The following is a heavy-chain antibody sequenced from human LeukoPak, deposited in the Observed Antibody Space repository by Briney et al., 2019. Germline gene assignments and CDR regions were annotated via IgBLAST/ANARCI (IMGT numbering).Heavy chain of an antibody. J-gene: IGHJ3*01. Sequence: GGSLRLSCAASGFTFSNYWMTWVRQAPGKGLEWVANIKLDVSETYYVDSVRGRFTISRDNTKNSLYLQMDSLRAEDTAVYYCARKGNAFDFWGQGTMVTVSS. D-gene: IGHD3-10*01. CDR1: GFTFSNYW. CDR2: IKLDVSET. CDR3: ARKGNAFDF. V-gene: IGHV3-7*01.